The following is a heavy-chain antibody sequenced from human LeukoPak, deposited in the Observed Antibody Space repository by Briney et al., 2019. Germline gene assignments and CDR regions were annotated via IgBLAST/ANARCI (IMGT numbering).Heavy chain of an antibody. CDR3: ARDSKWLRFWRLGNY. CDR1: GYTFTSYG. Sequence: ASVKVSCKASGYTFTSYGISWVRQAPGQGLEWMGWISAYNGNTNYAQKLQGRVTMTTDTSTSTAYMELRSLRSGDTAVYYCARDSKWLRFWRLGNYWGQGTLVTVSS. J-gene: IGHJ4*02. CDR2: ISAYNGNT. D-gene: IGHD5-12*01. V-gene: IGHV1-18*01.